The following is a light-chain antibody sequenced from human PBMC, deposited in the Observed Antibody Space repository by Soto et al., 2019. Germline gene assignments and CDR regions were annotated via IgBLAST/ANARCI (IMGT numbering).Light chain of an antibody. Sequence: DIVMTQSPLSLPVTPGEPASISCRSSQSLLHSNGYNYLDWYLQKPGQSPQLLIYLGSNRASGVPDRFRGSGSGTDFTLKISRVEAEDVGVYYCKQPLQSWTFGQGTKVDIK. V-gene: IGKV2-28*01. J-gene: IGKJ1*01. CDR2: LGS. CDR1: QSLLHSNGYNY. CDR3: KQPLQSWT.